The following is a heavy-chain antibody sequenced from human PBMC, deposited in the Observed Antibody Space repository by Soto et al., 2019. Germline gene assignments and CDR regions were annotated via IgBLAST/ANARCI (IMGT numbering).Heavy chain of an antibody. CDR1: GDSVSSNNAT. D-gene: IGHD3-22*01. CDR2: TYYRSKWHS. CDR3: ARSGPGGYIDY. Sequence: QTLSLTCAISGDSVSSNNATLNLIMQSPSRGLEWLGRTYYRSKWHSGYAVSVRSRISISPDTSKNRFSLQLNSVTPDDTAVYYCARSGPGGYIDYWGRGTLVTVSS. V-gene: IGHV6-1*01. J-gene: IGHJ4*02.